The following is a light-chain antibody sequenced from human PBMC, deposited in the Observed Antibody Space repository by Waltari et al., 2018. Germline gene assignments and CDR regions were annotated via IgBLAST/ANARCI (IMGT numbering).Light chain of an antibody. J-gene: IGKJ1*01. Sequence: AIQMTQSPSSLSASVGDRVTITCRASQDIGNDVGWYQQKPGKAPKLLIYGTSSLESGVPSRFSGSRSGTDFTLTISSLQPEDFATYYCLQDSSYPRTFGQGTKVEIK. CDR1: QDIGND. CDR3: LQDSSYPRT. V-gene: IGKV1-6*01. CDR2: GTS.